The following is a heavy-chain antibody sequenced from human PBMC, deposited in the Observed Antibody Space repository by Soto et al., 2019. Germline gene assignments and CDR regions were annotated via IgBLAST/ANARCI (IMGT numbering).Heavy chain of an antibody. J-gene: IGHJ4*02. CDR1: GFTFSSYE. CDR2: ISSSGSTI. V-gene: IGHV3-48*03. Sequence: SLRLSCAASGFTFSSYEMNWVRQAPGKGVEWVSYISSSGSTIYYADSVKGRFTISRDNAKNSLYLQVNSLRAEDTAVYYCARSGTSWYFNYWGQRTLVTVAS. D-gene: IGHD1-26*01. CDR3: ARSGTSWYFNY.